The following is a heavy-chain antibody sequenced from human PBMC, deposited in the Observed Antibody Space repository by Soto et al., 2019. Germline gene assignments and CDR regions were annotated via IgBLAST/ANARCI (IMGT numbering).Heavy chain of an antibody. D-gene: IGHD1-1*01. V-gene: IGHV3-11*01. J-gene: IGHJ5*02. CDR3: ARRLTGRTTGVWFDP. CDR1: GFVFSDYY. CDR2: ISSGGAVS. Sequence: VQLVESGGGLVKPGGSLRLSCAASGFVFSDYYMTWIRQAPGKGLEWISDISSGGAVSNFADSVRVRFTISRDNTNHSLYLQMNNLRAADPAIYYCARRLTGRTTGVWFDPWGQGTLVTVSS.